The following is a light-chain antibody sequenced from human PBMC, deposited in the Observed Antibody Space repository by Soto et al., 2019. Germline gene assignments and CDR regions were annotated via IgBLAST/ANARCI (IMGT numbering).Light chain of an antibody. Sequence: DIQTTQSPSSLSASVGDSVTITCRASQNSKTYLNWYQQKPGKAPNLLIYKASTLKSGVPSRFSGSGSGTEFTLTISSLQPDDFATYYCKQYNTYSTFGQGTRLETK. V-gene: IGKV1-5*03. CDR2: KAS. CDR3: KQYNTYST. CDR1: QNSKTY. J-gene: IGKJ5*01.